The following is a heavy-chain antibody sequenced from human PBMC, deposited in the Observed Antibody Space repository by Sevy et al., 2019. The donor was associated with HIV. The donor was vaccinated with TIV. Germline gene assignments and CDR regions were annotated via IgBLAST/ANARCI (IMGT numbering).Heavy chain of an antibody. CDR1: GGTFSSYA. CDR2: LIPIFGTA. J-gene: IGHJ6*02. Sequence: ASVKVSCKASGGTFSSYAISWVRQAPGQGLEWMGGLIPIFGTANYAQKFQGRVTITADESTSTAYMELSSLRSEDTAVYYCARGAEGGNYYYYGMDVWDQGTTVTVSS. D-gene: IGHD2-15*01. CDR3: ARGAEGGNYYYYGMDV. V-gene: IGHV1-69*13.